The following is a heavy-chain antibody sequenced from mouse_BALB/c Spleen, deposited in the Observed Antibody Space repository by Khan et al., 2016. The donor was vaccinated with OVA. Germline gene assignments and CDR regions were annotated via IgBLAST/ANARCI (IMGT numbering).Heavy chain of an antibody. V-gene: IGHV2-6-1*01. CDR3: AGRPDDHYNIMDY. Sequence: QVQLKQSGPGLVAPSQSLSITCTISGFSFTHYGVHWVRQPPGKGLEWLVVIWNDGSTTYNSALKSRLTTSKDNTKRHVSLKMNSLQTDDTAMYFCAGRPDDHYNIMDYWGQGTTVTVSS. CDR2: IWNDGST. CDR1: GFSFTHYG. J-gene: IGHJ4*01.